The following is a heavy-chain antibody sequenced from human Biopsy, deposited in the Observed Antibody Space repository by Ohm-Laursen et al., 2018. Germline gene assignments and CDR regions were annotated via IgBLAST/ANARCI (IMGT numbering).Heavy chain of an antibody. V-gene: IGHV4-59*08. J-gene: IGHJ4*02. CDR2: KFYRGTT. CDR1: GDSVSNNL. D-gene: IGHD1-26*01. Sequence: SDTLSLTCTVSGDSVSNNLWTWIRQPPGKTLEWIAYKFYRGTTTYNPSLKGRVIVSVDPPKSQISLKLTSVTASDTAIYYCARLTRRGNIIFFDYWGQGTLVAVSS. CDR3: ARLTRRGNIIFFDY.